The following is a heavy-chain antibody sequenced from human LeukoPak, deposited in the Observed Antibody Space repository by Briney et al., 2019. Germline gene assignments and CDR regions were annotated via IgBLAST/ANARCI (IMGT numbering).Heavy chain of an antibody. Sequence: GGSLRLSCAASGFTFSSYWMSWFRQAPGKGLEWVANIKQDGSEKYYVDSVKGRFTISRDNAKNSLYLQMNSLRAEDTAVYYCAREDWRILSYYYGMDVWGQGTTVTVSS. V-gene: IGHV3-7*01. CDR3: AREDWRILSYYYGMDV. CDR2: IKQDGSEK. D-gene: IGHD1-1*01. J-gene: IGHJ6*02. CDR1: GFTFSSYW.